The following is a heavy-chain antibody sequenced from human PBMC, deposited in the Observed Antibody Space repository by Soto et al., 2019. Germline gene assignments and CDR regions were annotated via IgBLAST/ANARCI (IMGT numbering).Heavy chain of an antibody. V-gene: IGHV3-23*01. CDR2: ISGSGGST. CDR1: GFTFSSYA. J-gene: IGHJ4*02. CDR3: AKSRYYDSSGYPYFDY. D-gene: IGHD3-22*01. Sequence: SLRLSCAASGFTFSSYAMSWVRQAPGKGLEWVSAISGSGGSTYYADSVKGRFTISRDNSKNTLYLQMNSLRAEDTAVYYCAKSRYYDSSGYPYFDYWGQGTLVTVSS.